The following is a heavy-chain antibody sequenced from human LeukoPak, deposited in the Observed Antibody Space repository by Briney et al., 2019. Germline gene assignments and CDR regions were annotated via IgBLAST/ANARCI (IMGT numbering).Heavy chain of an antibody. CDR1: GGSFSGYY. CDR3: ARERGRYFDY. J-gene: IGHJ4*02. CDR2: INHSGST. Sequence: PSETLSLTCAVYGGSFSGYYWIWIRQAPGKGLEWIGEINHSGSTNYNPSLKSRVTISVDTSKNQFSLKLSSVTAADTAVYYCARERGRYFDYWGQGTLVTVSS. V-gene: IGHV4-34*01.